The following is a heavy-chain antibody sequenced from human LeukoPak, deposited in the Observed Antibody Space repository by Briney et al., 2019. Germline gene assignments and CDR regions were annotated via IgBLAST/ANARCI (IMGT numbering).Heavy chain of an antibody. D-gene: IGHD1-1*01. Sequence: QPGGSLRLSCAASGFTFSNYWMHWVRHAPGKGLVWVSRIKTDGTTTTYADSVKGRFTISRDNAKNTVYLQMNSLRAEDTAVYYCARASSYYDHWGQGILVTVSS. CDR1: GFTFSNYW. J-gene: IGHJ4*02. V-gene: IGHV3-74*03. CDR2: IKTDGTTT. CDR3: ARASSYYDH.